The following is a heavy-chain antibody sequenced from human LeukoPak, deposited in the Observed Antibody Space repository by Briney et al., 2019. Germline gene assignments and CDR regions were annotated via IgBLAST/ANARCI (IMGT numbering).Heavy chain of an antibody. V-gene: IGHV3-21*01. CDR1: GFTFSSYS. CDR2: ISSSSYI. J-gene: IGHJ4*02. Sequence: GGSLRLSCAAPGFTFSSYSMNWVRQAPGKGLEWVSSISSSSYICYADSVKGRFTISRDNAKNSLYLQMNSLRAEDTAVYYCARVDIVVVPAAIPPFDYWGQGTLVTVSS. CDR3: ARVDIVVVPAAIPPFDY. D-gene: IGHD2-2*02.